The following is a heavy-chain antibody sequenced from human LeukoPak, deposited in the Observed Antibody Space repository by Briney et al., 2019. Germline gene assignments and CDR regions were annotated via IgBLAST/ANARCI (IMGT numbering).Heavy chain of an antibody. V-gene: IGHV4-39*07. CDR3: ARDPAAGYFDY. D-gene: IGHD6-13*01. J-gene: IGHJ4*02. CDR2: IYYSGST. CDR1: GGSISSSSYY. Sequence: SETLSLTCTVSGGSISSSSYYWGWIRQPPGKGLEWIGSIYYSGSTYYNPSLKSRVTISVDTSKNQFSLKLSSVTAADTAVYYCARDPAAGYFDYWGQGTLVTVSS.